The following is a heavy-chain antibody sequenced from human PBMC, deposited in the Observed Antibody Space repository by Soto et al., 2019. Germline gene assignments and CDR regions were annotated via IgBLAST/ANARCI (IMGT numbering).Heavy chain of an antibody. CDR2: IIPILGIA. CDR3: AREGIGYCSGGSCRNWFDP. V-gene: IGHV1-69*04. Sequence: ASVKVSCKASGGTFSSYTISWVRQAPGQGLEWMGRIIPILGIANYAQKFQGRVTITADKSTSTAYMELSSLRSEDTAVYYCAREGIGYCSGGSCRNWFDPWGQGTLVTVSS. J-gene: IGHJ5*02. D-gene: IGHD2-15*01. CDR1: GGTFSSYT.